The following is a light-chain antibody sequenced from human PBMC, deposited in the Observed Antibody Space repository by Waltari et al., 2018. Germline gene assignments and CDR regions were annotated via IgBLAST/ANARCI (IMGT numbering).Light chain of an antibody. CDR3: SSYTGSSALVV. CDR2: DVN. V-gene: IGLV2-14*03. J-gene: IGLJ2*01. CDR1: TIDIGSYNY. Sequence: QSALTQPASVSGSPGQSITIPSSGSTIDIGSYNYVSWYQQHPGKAPKLIIFDVNRRPSGVSNRFSGSKSGLTASLTISGLQAEDEAEYYCSSYTGSSALVVFGGGTKLSVL.